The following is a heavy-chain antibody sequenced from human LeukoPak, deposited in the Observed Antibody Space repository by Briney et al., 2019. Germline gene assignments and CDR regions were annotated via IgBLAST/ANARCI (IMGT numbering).Heavy chain of an antibody. D-gene: IGHD3-10*01. CDR1: AFTFSNYN. CDR2: ITSSGSYI. J-gene: IGHJ4*02. CDR3: ARVYYYVSGSRWGDYFDY. Sequence: GGSLRLSCAASAFTFSNYNMNWVRQAPGKGLEWVSSITSSGSYIYYADSVKGRFTISRDNAKNSLYLQMNSLRAEDTAVYYCARVYYYVSGSRWGDYFDYWGQGTLVTVSS. V-gene: IGHV3-21*01.